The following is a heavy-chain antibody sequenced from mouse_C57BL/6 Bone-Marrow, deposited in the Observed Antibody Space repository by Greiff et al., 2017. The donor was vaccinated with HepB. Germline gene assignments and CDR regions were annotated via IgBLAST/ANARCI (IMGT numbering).Heavy chain of an antibody. CDR3: ARKGDYYGSSYWYFDV. V-gene: IGHV5-15*01. Sequence: EVQLVESGGGLVQPGGSLKLSCAASGFTFSDYGMAWARQAPRKGPEWVAFISNLAYSIYYADTVTGRFTIARENAKNTLYLEMSSLRSEDTAMYYCARKGDYYGSSYWYFDVWGTGTTVTVSS. CDR1: GFTFSDYG. J-gene: IGHJ1*03. D-gene: IGHD1-1*01. CDR2: ISNLAYSI.